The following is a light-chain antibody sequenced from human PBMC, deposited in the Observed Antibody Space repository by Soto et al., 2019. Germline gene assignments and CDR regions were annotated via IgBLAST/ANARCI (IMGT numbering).Light chain of an antibody. CDR1: QSVSSY. Sequence: EIVFTQSPCTLSLSPGERATLSCRASQSVSSYLAWYQQKPGQAPRLLIYDASNRATGIPARFSGSGSGTDFTLTISSLEPEDFAVYYCQQRSNWPPWTFGQGTKVDIK. J-gene: IGKJ1*01. CDR3: QQRSNWPPWT. V-gene: IGKV3-11*01. CDR2: DAS.